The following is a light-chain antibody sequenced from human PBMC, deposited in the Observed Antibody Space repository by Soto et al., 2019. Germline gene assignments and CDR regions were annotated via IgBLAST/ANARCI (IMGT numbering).Light chain of an antibody. CDR1: TRDIAGYNY. Sequence: QSALTQPASVSGSLGQSITISCTGTTRDIAGYNYISWYQQLPGKAPKLMIYQVTIRPSGISNRFSGSKSGNTASLTISGLQAEDEADYYCPSFSSTTSLYVFGTGTKVTVL. V-gene: IGLV2-14*01. CDR3: PSFSSTTSLYV. J-gene: IGLJ1*01. CDR2: QVT.